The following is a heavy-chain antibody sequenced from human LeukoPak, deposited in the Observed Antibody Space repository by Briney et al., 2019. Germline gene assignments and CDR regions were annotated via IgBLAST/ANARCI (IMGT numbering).Heavy chain of an antibody. CDR3: AELGITMIGGV. J-gene: IGHJ6*04. CDR1: GFTFSSHG. V-gene: IGHV3-23*01. CDR2: IIPSGHTT. Sequence: GGTLRLSCVASGFTFSSHGMNWVRQAPGKGLEWVSGIIPSGHTTYYADSVRGRFTISRDNSRNTVYLQMNSLRAEDTAVYYCAELGITMIGGVWGKGTTVTISS. D-gene: IGHD3-10*02.